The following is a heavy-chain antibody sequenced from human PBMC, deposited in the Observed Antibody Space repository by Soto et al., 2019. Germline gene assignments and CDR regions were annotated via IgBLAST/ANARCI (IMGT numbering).Heavy chain of an antibody. V-gene: IGHV1-69*12. J-gene: IGHJ6*02. CDR1: GGTFSSYA. Sequence: QVQLVQSGAEVKKPGSSVKVSCKASGGTFSSYAISWVRQAPGQGLEWMGGIISIWSTADYAQKFQGRDTMSAVDSTSTAYMEMSTMRSESTAVYYCASPPPPCYCYGIDVWGQGTMVTVSS. CDR3: ASPPPPCYCYGIDV. CDR2: IISIWSTA.